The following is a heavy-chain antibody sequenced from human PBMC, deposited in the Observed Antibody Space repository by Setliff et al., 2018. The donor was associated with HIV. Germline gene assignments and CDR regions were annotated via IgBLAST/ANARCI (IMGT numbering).Heavy chain of an antibody. D-gene: IGHD3-3*01. CDR3: ARGIDNFWSGYVR. CDR2: IYTSGST. V-gene: IGHV4-61*09. CDR1: GGSISSGSYY. J-gene: IGHJ4*02. Sequence: PSETLSLTCTVSGGSISSGSYYWSWIRQPAGKGLEWIGHIYTSGSTNYNPSLKSRVTISVDTSKNQFSLKLSSVTAADTAVYYCARGIDNFWSGYVRWGQGTLVTVSS.